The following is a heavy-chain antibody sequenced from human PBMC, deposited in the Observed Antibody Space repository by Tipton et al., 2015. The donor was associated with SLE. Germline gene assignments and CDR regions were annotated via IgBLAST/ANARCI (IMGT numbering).Heavy chain of an antibody. Sequence: TLSLTCTVSGGSISSYYWSWIRQPPGKGLEWIGYIYYSGSTNYNPSLKSRVTISVDTSKNQFSLKLSSVTAADTAVYYCARYKVTGAAFDIWDQGTMVTVSS. V-gene: IGHV4-59*01. D-gene: IGHD1-14*01. CDR2: IYYSGST. CDR1: GGSISSYY. CDR3: ARYKVTGAAFDI. J-gene: IGHJ3*02.